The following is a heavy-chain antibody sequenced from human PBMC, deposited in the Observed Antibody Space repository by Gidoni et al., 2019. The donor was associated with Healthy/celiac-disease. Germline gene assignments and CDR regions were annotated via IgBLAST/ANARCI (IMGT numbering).Heavy chain of an antibody. J-gene: IGHJ4*02. Sequence: EVQLVEARGGLVKRGVSRRRSCAGCGLTFSNAWMSWVRRAQGKGLGWVCRIKSKTDGGTTAYAAPVKSRFTTSSDDSTNTLYLQMNSLKTDDTAVYYCTTGLAPDYYARSGWNSWGQGTLVTVSS. CDR1: GLTFSNAW. D-gene: IGHD3-22*01. CDR2: IKSKTDGGTT. CDR3: TTGLAPDYYARSGWNS. V-gene: IGHV3-15*01.